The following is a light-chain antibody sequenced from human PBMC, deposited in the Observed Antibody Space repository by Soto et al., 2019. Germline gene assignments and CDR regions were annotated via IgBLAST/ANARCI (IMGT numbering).Light chain of an antibody. J-gene: IGLJ1*01. CDR1: SSDVGGYNY. Sequence: QSALTQPASVSGSPGQSITISCTGTSSDVGGYNYVSWYQQHPGKAPKLMIYEVSNRPSGVSNRFSGSKSGNTASLTISGLQAEDEADYYCSSYTSSITRYVFGTGTKVTVL. CDR2: EVS. V-gene: IGLV2-14*01. CDR3: SSYTSSITRYV.